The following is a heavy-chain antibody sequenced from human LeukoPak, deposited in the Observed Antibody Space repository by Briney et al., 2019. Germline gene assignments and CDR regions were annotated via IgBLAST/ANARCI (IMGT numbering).Heavy chain of an antibody. CDR3: ARDSGYSSSSQFDP. CDR1: GGSISSRSYY. CDR2: IYYSGST. Sequence: SETLSLTCTVSGGSISSRSYYWGWIRQPPGKGLEWIGSIYYSGSTYYNPSLKSRVTISVDTSKNQFSLKLSSVTAADTAVHYCARDSGYSSSSQFDPWGQGTLVTVSS. J-gene: IGHJ5*02. V-gene: IGHV4-39*07. D-gene: IGHD6-6*01.